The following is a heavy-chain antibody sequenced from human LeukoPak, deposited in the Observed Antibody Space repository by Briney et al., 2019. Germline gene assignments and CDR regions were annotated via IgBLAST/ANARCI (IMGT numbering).Heavy chain of an antibody. Sequence: GGSLRLSCAASGFTFSTYSMSWVRQAPGKGLEWVSAISTSGDSTYYTDSVKGRFTIFRDNSKNTLYPQMNSLRAEDTALYYCAKRREAGIGSLYYFGSWGQGTLVTVSS. CDR2: ISTSGDST. CDR3: AKRREAGIGSLYYFGS. V-gene: IGHV3-23*01. D-gene: IGHD1-14*01. CDR1: GFTFSTYS. J-gene: IGHJ4*02.